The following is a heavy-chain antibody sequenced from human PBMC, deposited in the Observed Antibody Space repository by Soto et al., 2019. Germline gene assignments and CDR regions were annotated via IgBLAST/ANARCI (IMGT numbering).Heavy chain of an antibody. Sequence: PSETLSLTCAVYGGSFSGYCWSWIRQPPGKGLEWIGEINHSGSTNYNPSLKSRVTISVDTSKNQFSLKLSSVTAADTAVYYCATVRLGYCSSTSCYRDYYYYMDVWGKGTTVTVSS. J-gene: IGHJ6*03. V-gene: IGHV4-34*01. CDR1: GGSFSGYC. CDR3: ATVRLGYCSSTSCYRDYYYYMDV. D-gene: IGHD2-2*02. CDR2: INHSGST.